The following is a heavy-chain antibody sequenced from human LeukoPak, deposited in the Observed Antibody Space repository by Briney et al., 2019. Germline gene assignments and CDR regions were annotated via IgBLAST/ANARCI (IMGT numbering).Heavy chain of an antibody. CDR3: AREADALGYYYYMDV. CDR1: GGPISSYY. Sequence: SETLSLTCTVSGGPISSYYWSWIRQPPGKGQEWIGYIYYSGSTNYNPSLKSRVTISVDTSKNQFSLKLSSVTAADTAVYYCAREADALGYYYYMDVWGKGTTVTVSS. CDR2: IYYSGST. J-gene: IGHJ6*03. V-gene: IGHV4-59*01.